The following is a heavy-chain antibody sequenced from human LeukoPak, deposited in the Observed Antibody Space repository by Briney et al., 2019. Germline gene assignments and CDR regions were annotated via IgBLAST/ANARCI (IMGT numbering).Heavy chain of an antibody. CDR1: GGSFSGYY. Sequence: PSETLSLTCAVYGGSFSGYYWSWICQPPGKGLEWIGEINHSGSTNYNPSLKSRVTISVDTSKNQFSLKLSSVTAADTAVYYCAKSGSYSYFDYWGQGTLVTVSS. CDR3: AKSGSYSYFDY. J-gene: IGHJ4*02. D-gene: IGHD1-26*01. CDR2: INHSGST. V-gene: IGHV4-34*01.